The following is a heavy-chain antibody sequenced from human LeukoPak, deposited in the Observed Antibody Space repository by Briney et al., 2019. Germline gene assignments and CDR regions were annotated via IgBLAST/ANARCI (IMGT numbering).Heavy chain of an antibody. V-gene: IGHV3-30*02. J-gene: IGHJ4*02. CDR2: IGYDGSNK. CDR1: GFTFSRYG. CDR3: AKDRFTYYYDSSGLFDY. Sequence: GGSLRLSCAASGFTFSRYGMQWVSQAASTGRESLAFIGYDGSNKYYADSVKGRFTISRDNSKNTLYLQMNSLRAEDTAVYYCAKDRFTYYYDSSGLFDYWGQGTLVTVSS. D-gene: IGHD3-22*01.